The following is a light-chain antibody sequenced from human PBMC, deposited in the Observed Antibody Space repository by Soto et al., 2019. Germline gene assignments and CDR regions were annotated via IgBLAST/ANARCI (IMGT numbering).Light chain of an antibody. J-gene: IGKJ3*01. CDR1: XXXXXN. CDR3: QQYNNWPS. CDR2: GAS. Sequence: EIVMTQSPAXLXVSPXXXXXXXXXXXXXXXXNLAWYQQKPGQAPRLLIYGASTRATGIPARFSGSGSGTEFTLTISSLQSEDFAVYYCQQYNNWPSFGPGTKVDIK. V-gene: IGKV3-15*01.